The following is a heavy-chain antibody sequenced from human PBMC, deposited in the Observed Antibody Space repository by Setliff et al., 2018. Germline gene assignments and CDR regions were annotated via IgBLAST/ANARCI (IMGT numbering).Heavy chain of an antibody. D-gene: IGHD2-8*01. CDR1: GYTFINFG. CDR2: ISPYTGNT. J-gene: IGHJ4*02. CDR3: SRLVRFCTRTTCQRLSGDDF. Sequence: VASVQVSCMASGYTFINFGISWVRQAPGRGLEWVGWISPYTGNTYYASRLQDRVTLTADTSTNTAYMELMSLISDDTAVYYCSRLVRFCTRTTCQRLSGDDFWGQGTLVTVSS. V-gene: IGHV1-18*01.